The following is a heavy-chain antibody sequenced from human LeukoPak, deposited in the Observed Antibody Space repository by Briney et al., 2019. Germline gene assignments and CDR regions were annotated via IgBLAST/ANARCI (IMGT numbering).Heavy chain of an antibody. Sequence: GGSLRLSCAASGFTFSSYSMNWVRQAPGKWLEWVSYISSSSSTTYYADSVKGRFTISRDNSKNTLYLQMNSLRAEDTAVYYCARGGPAAGRFDYWGQGTLVTVSS. CDR2: ISSSSSTT. CDR3: ARGGPAAGRFDY. V-gene: IGHV3-48*01. D-gene: IGHD6-13*01. CDR1: GFTFSSYS. J-gene: IGHJ4*02.